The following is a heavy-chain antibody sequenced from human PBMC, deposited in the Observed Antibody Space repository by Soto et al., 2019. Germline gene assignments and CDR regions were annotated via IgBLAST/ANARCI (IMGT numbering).Heavy chain of an antibody. CDR3: AKGYFPISYYGLDV. D-gene: IGHD1-26*01. J-gene: IGHJ6*02. Sequence: QVQLQESGPGLVKPSETLSLTCTVSGGSVNSGTNYWSWIRQPPGKGLEWIGYIYYTGSTSYNPSPRSRVTVSLDTSENQFSLRLSSVTAADTAVYYCAKGYFPISYYGLDVWGQGTTVTVSS. CDR1: GGSVNSGTNY. V-gene: IGHV4-61*01. CDR2: IYYTGST.